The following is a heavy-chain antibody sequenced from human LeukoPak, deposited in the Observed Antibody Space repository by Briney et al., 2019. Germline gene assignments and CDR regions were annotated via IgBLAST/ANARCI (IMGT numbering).Heavy chain of an antibody. CDR3: ARGYSSSWIHFDY. V-gene: IGHV3-53*01. CDR1: GFTVSSNY. CDR2: IYSGDST. Sequence: GGSLRLSCAASGFTVSSNYMSWVRQAPGKGLEWVSVIYSGDSTYYADSVKGRFTISRDNSKNTLYLQMNSLRAEDTAVYYCARGYSSSWIHFDYWGQGTLVTVSS. J-gene: IGHJ4*02. D-gene: IGHD6-13*01.